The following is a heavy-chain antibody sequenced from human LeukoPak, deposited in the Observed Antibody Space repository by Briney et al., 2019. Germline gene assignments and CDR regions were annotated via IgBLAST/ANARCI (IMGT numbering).Heavy chain of an antibody. CDR3: ARVFRGVVTSNWFDP. V-gene: IGHV4-59*11. J-gene: IGHJ5*02. CDR1: GGSINGHY. D-gene: IGHD2-21*02. CDR2: VYDNGNT. Sequence: SETLSLTCTVSGGSINGHYWTWIRQPPEKGLEWIGFVYDNGNTNYNSSLQSRVTMSVDTSKNQLSLKMRSVTAADTAIYYCARVFRGVVTSNWFDPWGQGTLVTVSS.